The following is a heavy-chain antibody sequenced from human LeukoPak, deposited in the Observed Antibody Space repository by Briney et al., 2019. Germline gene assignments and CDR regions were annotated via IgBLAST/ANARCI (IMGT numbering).Heavy chain of an antibody. V-gene: IGHV1-2*02. J-gene: IGHJ6*03. CDR1: VYTFTGYY. CDR2: INPNSGGT. D-gene: IGHD6-13*01. Sequence: ASVKVSCKSSVYTFTGYYMHWVRQAPGQGREWMGWINPNSGGTNYAQKFQGRITMTRDTSISTAYMELSRLRSDDTAVYYCATQAAALGYYYYMDVWGKGTTVTVSS. CDR3: ATQAAALGYYYYMDV.